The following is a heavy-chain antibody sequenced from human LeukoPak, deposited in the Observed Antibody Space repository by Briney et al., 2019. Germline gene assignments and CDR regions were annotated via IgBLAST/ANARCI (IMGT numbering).Heavy chain of an antibody. J-gene: IGHJ4*02. CDR2: ISDSGGST. V-gene: IGHV3-23*01. D-gene: IGHD5-12*01. CDR1: GFTFSSYA. CDR3: AKDRARGYR. Sequence: SGGSLRLSCAASGFTFSSYAMSWVRQAPGKGLEWVSAISDSGGSTYYADSVKGRFTISRDNSKNTLYLQMNSLRAEDAAVYYCAKDRARGYRWGQGTLVTVSS.